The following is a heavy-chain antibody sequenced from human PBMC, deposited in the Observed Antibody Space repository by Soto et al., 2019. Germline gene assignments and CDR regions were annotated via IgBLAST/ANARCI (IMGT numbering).Heavy chain of an antibody. CDR1: GFTFSSYG. CDR3: ARAGTTGTSTTRMIGGH. V-gene: IGHV3-33*01. CDR2: IWYDGSNK. Sequence: QVQLVESGGGVVQPGRSLRLSCAASGFTFSSYGMHWVRQAPGKGLEWVAVIWYDGSNKYYADSVKGRFTISKDNSKNTLYLQMNSMGAEDTAVYYRARAGTTGTSTTRMIGGHWGQGTLVTVSS. D-gene: IGHD1-1*01. J-gene: IGHJ4*02.